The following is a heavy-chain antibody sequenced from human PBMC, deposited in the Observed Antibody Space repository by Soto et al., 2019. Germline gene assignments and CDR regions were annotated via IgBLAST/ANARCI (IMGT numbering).Heavy chain of an antibody. D-gene: IGHD2-8*02. Sequence: WTWIRQPAGKGLEWIGRIYSTGSTDYNPSLKSRVTMSIDTSKEQFSLKLSSVTAADTAVYYCARGYCTGVVCYWDFDYWGQGTLVTVSS. J-gene: IGHJ4*02. CDR3: ARGYCTGVVCYWDFDY. V-gene: IGHV4-4*07. CDR2: IYSTGST.